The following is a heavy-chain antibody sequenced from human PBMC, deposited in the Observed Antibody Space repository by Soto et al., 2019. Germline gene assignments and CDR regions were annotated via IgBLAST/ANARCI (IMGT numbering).Heavy chain of an antibody. CDR1: GDTFNTFW. D-gene: IGHD1-26*01. V-gene: IGHV5-51*01. Sequence: GEPRKVSCRKFGDTFNTFWNAWVREMPGKGLEWIGTIFPGDSNTRYKPSFEGQVAISVDKSVTTAYLQWSSLKASDTAMYYCAKRKNKVGAPFDSWGQGALVTVSS. CDR3: AKRKNKVGAPFDS. CDR2: IFPGDSNT. J-gene: IGHJ4*02.